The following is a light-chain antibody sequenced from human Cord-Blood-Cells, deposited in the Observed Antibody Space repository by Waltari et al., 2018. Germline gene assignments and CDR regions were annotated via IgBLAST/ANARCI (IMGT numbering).Light chain of an antibody. CDR1: QSVSSN. CDR3: QQYNNWPPRT. V-gene: IGKV3-15*01. Sequence: EIVMTQSPATLSVSPGERPTLSGRASQSVSSNLAWYQQKPGQAPRLLIYGASTRATGIPARFSGSGSGTEFTLTISSLQSEDFAVYYCQQYNNWPPRTFGQGTKLEIK. J-gene: IGKJ2*01. CDR2: GAS.